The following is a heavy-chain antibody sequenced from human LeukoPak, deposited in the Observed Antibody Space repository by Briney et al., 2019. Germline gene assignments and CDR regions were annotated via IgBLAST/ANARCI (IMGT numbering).Heavy chain of an antibody. CDR1: GFTHSSYW. CDR2: VNSDGKST. CDR3: ARSAIVGAIWL. J-gene: IGHJ4*02. D-gene: IGHD1-26*01. Sequence: GGSLRLFRGASGFTHSSYWMHCVRGAPRKGLVCVSRVNSDGKSTRYAESAKGRFTISRDHAKNRLYLEMNSERAEDTAVFHCARSAIVGAIWLWDQETLVTVSS. V-gene: IGHV3-74*01.